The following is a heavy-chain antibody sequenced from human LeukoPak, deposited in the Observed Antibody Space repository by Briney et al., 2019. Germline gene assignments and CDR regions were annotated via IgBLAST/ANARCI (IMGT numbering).Heavy chain of an antibody. CDR2: IIPIFGIA. J-gene: IGHJ6*02. CDR1: GGTFSSYA. D-gene: IGHD3-3*01. Sequence: SVKVSCKASGGTFSSYAISWVRQAPGQGLEWMGRIIPIFGIANYAQKFQGRVTITADKSTSTAYMELSSLRSEDTAVYYCARDGSITISGVVTQHGMDVWGQGTTVTVSS. V-gene: IGHV1-69*04. CDR3: ARDGSITISGVVTQHGMDV.